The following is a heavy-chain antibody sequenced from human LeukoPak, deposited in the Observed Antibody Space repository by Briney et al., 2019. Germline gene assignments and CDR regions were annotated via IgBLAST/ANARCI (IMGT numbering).Heavy chain of an antibody. D-gene: IGHD3-10*01. Sequence: ASVKVSCKASGDTFSSYAISWVRQALGQGVEWMGGIIPIFGTANYAQKFQGRVTITADKSTSTAYMELSNLRSEDTAVYYCARGLWFGEFAFDYWGQGTLVTVSS. J-gene: IGHJ4*02. V-gene: IGHV1-69*06. CDR1: GDTFSSYA. CDR2: IIPIFGTA. CDR3: ARGLWFGEFAFDY.